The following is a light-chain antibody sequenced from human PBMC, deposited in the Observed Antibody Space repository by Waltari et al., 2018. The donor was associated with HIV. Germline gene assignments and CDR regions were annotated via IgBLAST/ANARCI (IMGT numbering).Light chain of an antibody. J-gene: IGLJ1*01. CDR3: SSYTSSSTYV. CDR1: SSDVGGYNY. V-gene: IGLV2-14*01. CDR2: EVT. Sequence: QSALTQPASVSGSPGQSITISCTGTSSDVGGYNYVSWYQQHPGKAPKLMIYEVTNRPSGVSNRCSGSKSGNTASLTISGLQAEDEAGYYGSSYTSSSTYVFGTETTVTVL.